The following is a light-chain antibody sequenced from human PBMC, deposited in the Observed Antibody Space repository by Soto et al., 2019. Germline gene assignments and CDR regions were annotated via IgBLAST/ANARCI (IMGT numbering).Light chain of an antibody. Sequence: DIQMTQSPSSLSASVGDRLTIACRASQSISTYLNWYQHKPGKAPTLLISAASNLQSGVPSRFSGSGSGTDFTLTISSLYPEDFATYYCQQCYSPPWTFGQGTNVEIK. CDR3: QQCYSPPWT. V-gene: IGKV1-39*01. J-gene: IGKJ1*01. CDR2: AAS. CDR1: QSISTY.